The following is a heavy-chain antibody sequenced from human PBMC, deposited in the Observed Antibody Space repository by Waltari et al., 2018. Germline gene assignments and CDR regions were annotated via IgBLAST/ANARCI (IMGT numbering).Heavy chain of an antibody. D-gene: IGHD3-10*01. CDR1: AFPFSTCW. J-gene: IGHJ4*02. CDR2: KKYDGRRK. Sequence: DVPLVEPGGGLVQPGGSLRLSCAVSAFPFSTCWMIWVRQASGRELEWLVNKKYDGRRKNFVDSVMGRFTISRDNARNALYLQMNSLRAEDTAFYYCATYRWLGYLVQGTLVTVSS. CDR3: ATYRWLGY. V-gene: IGHV3-7*03.